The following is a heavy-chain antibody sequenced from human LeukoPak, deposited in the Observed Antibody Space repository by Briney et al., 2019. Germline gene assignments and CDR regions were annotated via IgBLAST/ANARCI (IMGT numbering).Heavy chain of an antibody. Sequence: ASVKVSCKASGYTFTRYYMHWVRQAPGQGLEWMGWINPNSGGTNYAQKFQGRVTMTRDTSISTAYMELSRLRSDDTAVYYCARDPSPYYGSGRGDWFDPWGQGTLVTVSS. CDR3: ARDPSPYYGSGRGDWFDP. D-gene: IGHD3-10*01. V-gene: IGHV1-2*02. J-gene: IGHJ5*02. CDR1: GYTFTRYY. CDR2: INPNSGGT.